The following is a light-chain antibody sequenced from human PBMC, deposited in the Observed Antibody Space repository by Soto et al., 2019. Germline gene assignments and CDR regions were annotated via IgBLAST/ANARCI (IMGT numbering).Light chain of an antibody. CDR2: AAS. CDR3: LLDFRYFWA. Sequence: QLPESASALSASVEDRVSITCRASQAIRTALGWYQQQTGKLPKLLIYAASTLQSGVPSRFSGSGSGTDCTLTISSLQPEDFTTDGCLLDFRYFWAFGQGTKVDI. CDR1: QAIRTA. V-gene: IGKV1-6*01. J-gene: IGKJ1*01.